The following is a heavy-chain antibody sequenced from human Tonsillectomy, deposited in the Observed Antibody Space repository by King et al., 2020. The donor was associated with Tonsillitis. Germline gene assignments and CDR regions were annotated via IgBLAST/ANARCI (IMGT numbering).Heavy chain of an antibody. J-gene: IGHJ6*03. CDR2: IYNSEST. CDR3: ARDRSYGAPMDV. D-gene: IGHD4/OR15-4a*01. V-gene: IGHV4-59*01. Sequence: QLQESGPGLVKPSETLSLTCTVSGASIRSYYWNWIRQPPGKGLEWIGYIYNSESTKYNPSLKSRVTISVDTSKNQFSLKLSSVTAADTAVYYCARDRSYGAPMDVWGKGTTVTVSS. CDR1: GASIRSYY.